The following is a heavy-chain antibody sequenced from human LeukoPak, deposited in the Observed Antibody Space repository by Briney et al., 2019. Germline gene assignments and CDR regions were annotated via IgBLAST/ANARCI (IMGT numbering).Heavy chain of an antibody. CDR3: ARTGKFDS. CDR2: IKQDESEK. CDR1: GFTFSNYW. J-gene: IGHJ5*01. Sequence: GGSLRLSCAASGFTFSNYWMSWVRQAPGKGLEWVANIKQDESEKYYVDSVKGRFTISRDNAKNSLYLQMNSLRAEDTAIYYCARTGKFDSWGQGTLVTVSA. V-gene: IGHV3-7*05.